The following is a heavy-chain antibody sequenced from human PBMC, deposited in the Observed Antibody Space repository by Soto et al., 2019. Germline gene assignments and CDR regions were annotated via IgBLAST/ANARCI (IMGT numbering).Heavy chain of an antibody. Sequence: TLSLTCAVSGGSISSGGYSWSWIRQPPGKGLEWIGYIYHSGSTYYNPSLKSQVTISVDRSKNQFSLKLSSVTAADTAVYYCARDKITGLFDYWGQGTLVTVSS. CDR2: IYHSGST. CDR3: ARDKITGLFDY. CDR1: GGSISSGGYS. V-gene: IGHV4-30-2*01. D-gene: IGHD2-8*02. J-gene: IGHJ4*02.